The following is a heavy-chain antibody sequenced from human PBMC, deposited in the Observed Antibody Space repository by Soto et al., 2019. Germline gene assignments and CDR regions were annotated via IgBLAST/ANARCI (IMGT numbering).Heavy chain of an antibody. D-gene: IGHD4-17*01. CDR3: ARKGAGDDALDY. CDR2: IYWDDVK. CDR1: GFSLSTSGVG. V-gene: IGHV2-5*02. Sequence: QITLKESGPTLVKPTQTLTLTCTLSGFSLSTSGVGVGWIRQSPGKALEWLAVIYWDDVKHYSPSLERRLTITKDTSESGVVLTMTNVDPVDTATYYCARKGAGDDALDYWGQGILVTVSS. J-gene: IGHJ4*02.